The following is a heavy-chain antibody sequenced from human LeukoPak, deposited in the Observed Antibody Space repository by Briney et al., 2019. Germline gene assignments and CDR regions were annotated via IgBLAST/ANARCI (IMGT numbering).Heavy chain of an antibody. J-gene: IGHJ4*02. D-gene: IGHD3-3*01. CDR3: ARAPDDYDFWSGPFDY. CDR1: GYTFTNYA. V-gene: IGHV1-18*01. Sequence: ASVKVSCKASGYTFTNYAISWVRQAPGQGLEWMGWISAYSGNTNYAQNLQGRVAMTPDTYTSTDYMERRGLRSDDTAVYYCARAPDDYDFWSGPFDYWGRGTLVTVSS. CDR2: ISAYSGNT.